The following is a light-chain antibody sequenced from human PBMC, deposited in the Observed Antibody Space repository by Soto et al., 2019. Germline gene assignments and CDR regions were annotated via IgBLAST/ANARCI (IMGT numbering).Light chain of an antibody. CDR3: GSWDNSLSVV. J-gene: IGLJ7*01. Sequence: QSVLTQPPSVSAAPGQKVTISCSGSSSNIGNNYVFWYQQLPGTAPKLLIYENDKRPPGISDRFSGSNSGASATLDITGLQTGDEADYYCGSWDNSLSVVFGGGTQLTVL. CDR2: END. V-gene: IGLV1-51*02. CDR1: SSNIGNNY.